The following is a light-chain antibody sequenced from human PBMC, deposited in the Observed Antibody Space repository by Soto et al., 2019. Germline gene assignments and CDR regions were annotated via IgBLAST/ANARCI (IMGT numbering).Light chain of an antibody. J-gene: IGKJ2*01. Sequence: DIVLTQSPGTLSLSPGDRATLSCRASQGVSTNYVAWYQQKPGQSPRLLIYGASSRAAGIPDRFSGSGSGTDFTLTIRRVEPEDFAVFYCHQYGHSPYTFGQGTKLEIK. CDR2: GAS. CDR3: HQYGHSPYT. V-gene: IGKV3-20*01. CDR1: QGVSTNY.